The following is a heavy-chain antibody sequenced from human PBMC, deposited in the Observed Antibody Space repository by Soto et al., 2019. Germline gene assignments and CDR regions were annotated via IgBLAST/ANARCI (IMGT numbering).Heavy chain of an antibody. Sequence: QLQLQESGPGLVKPSETLSLTCTVSGGSISSSSYYWGWIRQPPGKGLEWIGSMYYSGSTYYNPSLKSRVTISVDTSKNQFSLKLSSVTAADTAVYYCARQRDGYNSLYWGQGTLVTVSS. J-gene: IGHJ4*02. V-gene: IGHV4-39*01. CDR1: GGSISSSSYY. CDR2: MYYSGST. CDR3: ARQRDGYNSLY. D-gene: IGHD5-12*01.